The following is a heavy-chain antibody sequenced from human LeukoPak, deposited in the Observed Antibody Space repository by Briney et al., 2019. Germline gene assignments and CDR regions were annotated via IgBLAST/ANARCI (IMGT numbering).Heavy chain of an antibody. Sequence: SETLSLNCAVYGGSFSGYYWCWLRQPPGKGLEWMGEINHSGSTNYNPSLKSRVTITVDTSKNKFFLVRSSVTAADTAVYYCARGSRWNSSSWRRRDSYMDVWGKGTTVTVSS. CDR3: ARGSRWNSSSWRRRDSYMDV. CDR1: GGSFSGYY. V-gene: IGHV4-34*01. D-gene: IGHD6-13*01. CDR2: INHSGST. J-gene: IGHJ6*03.